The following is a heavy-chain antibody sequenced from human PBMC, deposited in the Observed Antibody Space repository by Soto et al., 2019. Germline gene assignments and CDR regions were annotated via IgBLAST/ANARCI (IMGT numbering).Heavy chain of an antibody. V-gene: IGHV5-51*01. J-gene: IGHJ6*03. CDR1: GYSFTSYW. Sequence: GESLKISCKGSGYSFTSYWIGWVRQMPGKGLEWMGIIYPGDSDTRYSPSFQGQVTISADKSISTAYLQWSSLKASDTAMYYCARAGYSSSSSIKYYYYYYMDVWGKGTTVTVSS. CDR2: IYPGDSDT. D-gene: IGHD6-6*01. CDR3: ARAGYSSSSSIKYYYYYYMDV.